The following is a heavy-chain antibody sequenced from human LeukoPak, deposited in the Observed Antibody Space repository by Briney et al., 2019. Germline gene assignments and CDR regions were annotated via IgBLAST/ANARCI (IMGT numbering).Heavy chain of an antibody. CDR2: IKQDGSEK. CDR3: ARDGAYSNPFDY. CDR1: GFTFSSYW. V-gene: IGHV3-7*01. Sequence: GRSLRLSCAASGFTFSSYWMSWVRQAPGKGLEWVANIKQDGSEKYYVDSVKGRFTISKDNAKNSLYLQMNSLRAEDTAVYYCARDGAYSNPFDYWGQGTLVTVSS. D-gene: IGHD4-11*01. J-gene: IGHJ4*02.